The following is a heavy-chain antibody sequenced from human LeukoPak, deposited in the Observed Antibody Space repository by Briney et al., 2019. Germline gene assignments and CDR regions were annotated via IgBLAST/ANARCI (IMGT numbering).Heavy chain of an antibody. CDR3: ARVLGWFGELLYWFDP. CDR2: IIPILGIA. Sequence: SVKVSCKASGGTFSSYAISWVRQAPGQGLEWMGRIIPILGIANYAQKFQGRVTITADKSTSTAYMELSSLRSEDTAVYYCARVLGWFGELLYWFDPWGQGTLVTVSS. D-gene: IGHD3-10*01. V-gene: IGHV1-69*04. J-gene: IGHJ5*02. CDR1: GGTFSSYA.